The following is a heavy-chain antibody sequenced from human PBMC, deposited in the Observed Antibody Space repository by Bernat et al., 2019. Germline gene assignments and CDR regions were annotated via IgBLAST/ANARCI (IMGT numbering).Heavy chain of an antibody. CDR1: GFTFSSYS. CDR3: ARGRAATLRYNWFDP. D-gene: IGHD2-15*01. Sequence: EVQLVESGGGLVKPGGSPRLSCAASGFTFSSYSMNWVRQAPGKGLEWVSSISSSSSYIYYADSVKGRFTISRDNAKNSLYLQMNSLRAEDTAVYYCARGRAATLRYNWFDPWGQGTLVTVSS. J-gene: IGHJ5*02. V-gene: IGHV3-21*01. CDR2: ISSSSSYI.